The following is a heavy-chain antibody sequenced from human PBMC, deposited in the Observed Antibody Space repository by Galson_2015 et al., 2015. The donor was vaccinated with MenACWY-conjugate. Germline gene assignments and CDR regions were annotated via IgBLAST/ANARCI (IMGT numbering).Heavy chain of an antibody. CDR2: IQNEGSNK. J-gene: IGHJ2*01. Sequence: LRLSCAASGFTFSYYGMNWVRQAPGKGLEWVAFIQNEGSNKYYADSVRGRFTISRDNSKNTLYLQMNSLRAEDTAVYYCAKDMVTMQSYGFFDLWGRGTQVTVSS. CDR1: GFTFSYYG. D-gene: IGHD2-21*02. CDR3: AKDMVTMQSYGFFDL. V-gene: IGHV3-30*02.